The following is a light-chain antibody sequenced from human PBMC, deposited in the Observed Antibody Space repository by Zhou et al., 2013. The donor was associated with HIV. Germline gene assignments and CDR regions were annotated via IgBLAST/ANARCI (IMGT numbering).Light chain of an antibody. V-gene: IGKV3-15*01. CDR3: QQRTNLVT. J-gene: IGKJ4*01. Sequence: EIVMTQSPATLSVSPGERATLSCRASQSVSSKLAWYQQKPGQAPRLLIYDASTRATGISVRFSGSGSGTEFTLTISSLQSEDFALYYCQQRTNLVTFGGGTKVES. CDR1: QSVSSK. CDR2: DAS.